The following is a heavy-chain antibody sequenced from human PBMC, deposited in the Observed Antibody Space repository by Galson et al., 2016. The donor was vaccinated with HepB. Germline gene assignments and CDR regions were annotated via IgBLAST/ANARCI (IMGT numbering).Heavy chain of an antibody. CDR2: INPNSGDT. Sequence: SVKVSCKASGYTFTDYYVHWVRQAPGQGLEWMGWINPNSGDTNCAQKFPAWVTMTRDASISTAYMELTRLRSDDTAVYYCAREGNDAFDLWGQGTMVTVSS. V-gene: IGHV1-2*04. J-gene: IGHJ3*01. CDR3: AREGNDAFDL. CDR1: GYTFTDYY.